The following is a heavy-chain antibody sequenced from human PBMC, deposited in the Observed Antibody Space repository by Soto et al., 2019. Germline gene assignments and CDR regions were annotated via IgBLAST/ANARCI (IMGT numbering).Heavy chain of an antibody. CDR2: TIPIFGTA. CDR3: ARDKNSGYRVRVDYYYYGMDV. Sequence: QVQLVQSGAEVKKPGSSVKVSCKASGGTFSSYAISWVRQAPGQGLEWMGGTIPIFGTANYAHEFQGRVTITADESTSTAYMELRSLRSEDTAVYYCARDKNSGYRVRVDYYYYGMDVWGQGTTVTVSS. D-gene: IGHD5-12*01. V-gene: IGHV1-69*12. CDR1: GGTFSSYA. J-gene: IGHJ6*02.